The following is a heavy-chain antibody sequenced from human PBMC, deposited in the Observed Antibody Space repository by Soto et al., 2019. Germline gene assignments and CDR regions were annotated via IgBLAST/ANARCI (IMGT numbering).Heavy chain of an antibody. CDR3: ARNMTRTVVPYFDF. CDR1: GGTFSNYV. D-gene: IGHD2-21*01. V-gene: IGHV1-69*06. Sequence: SVKVSCRASGGTFSNYVVNWVRKAPGQGLEWMGRIIPISGAANYAQKFQGRVTITADKSTSTSYMELSSLRSEDTAVYYCARNMTRTVVPYFDFWGQGTLVTVSS. CDR2: IIPISGAA. J-gene: IGHJ4*02.